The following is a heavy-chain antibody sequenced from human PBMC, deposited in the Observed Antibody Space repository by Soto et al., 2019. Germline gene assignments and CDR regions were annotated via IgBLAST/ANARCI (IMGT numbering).Heavy chain of an antibody. CDR2: ISSDGSRT. D-gene: IGHD5-18*01. Sequence: GGSLRLSCAASGFTFSAFWMHWVRQAPGKGLVWVSRISSDGSRTSYADSVKGRFTISRDNAKNTLYLQMNSLRAEDTAIYYCARVYSSLSSYDYWGQGTLVTVSS. J-gene: IGHJ4*02. CDR1: GFTFSAFW. V-gene: IGHV3-74*01. CDR3: ARVYSSLSSYDY.